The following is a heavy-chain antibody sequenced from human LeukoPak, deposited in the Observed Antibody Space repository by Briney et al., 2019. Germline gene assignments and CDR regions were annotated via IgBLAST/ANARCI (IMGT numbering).Heavy chain of an antibody. J-gene: IGHJ5*02. Sequence: HPGGSLRLSCAASGFTFSSYWMTWVHQAPGKGLEWVANLNPDGSRKFYVDSVKGRFTISRDNAKNSLYLQMHSLRAEDTALYYCARDAYDDSSESWGQGTLVTVSS. CDR2: LNPDGSRK. CDR3: ARDAYDDSSES. CDR1: GFTFSSYW. V-gene: IGHV3-7*01. D-gene: IGHD3-3*01.